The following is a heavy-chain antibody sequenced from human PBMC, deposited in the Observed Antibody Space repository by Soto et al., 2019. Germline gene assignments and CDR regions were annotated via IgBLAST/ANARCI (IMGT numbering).Heavy chain of an antibody. CDR3: ARGYCGRTSCYYLDV. J-gene: IGHJ6*03. CDR2: IRSKTSSYAT. D-gene: IGHD2-2*01. Sequence: GVSLRLSFTASGITLSGSPMQWLRQTSGKGLEWVGRIRSKTSSYATAYGASVKGRFTVSRDDSENTAYLQMNSLETEDTAVSYCARGYCGRTSCYYLDVWGKGTTVTVSS. V-gene: IGHV3-73*01. CDR1: GITLSGSP.